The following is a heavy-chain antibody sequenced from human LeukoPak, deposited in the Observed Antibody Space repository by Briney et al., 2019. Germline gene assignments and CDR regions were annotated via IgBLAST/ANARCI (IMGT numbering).Heavy chain of an antibody. V-gene: IGHV3-30*18. CDR1: GFTFSRYG. D-gene: IGHD6-13*01. J-gene: IGHJ4*02. CDR2: ISYDGSNK. Sequence: GGSLRLSCAASGFTFSRYGMHWVRQAPGKGLEWVAVISYDGSNKYYGDSVQGRFTISRDNSKNTLYLQMNSLRAEDTAVYYCAKDQVGSSWSFQLFDYWGQGTLVTVSS. CDR3: AKDQVGSSWSFQLFDY.